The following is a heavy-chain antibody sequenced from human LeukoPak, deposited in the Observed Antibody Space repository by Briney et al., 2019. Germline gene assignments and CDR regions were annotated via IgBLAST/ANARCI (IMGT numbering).Heavy chain of an antibody. CDR2: IYTSGST. D-gene: IGHD6-6*01. Sequence: SETLSLTCTVSGGPINSGSYYWSWIRQPAGKGLEWIGRIYTSGSTNYNPSLKSRVTISVDTSKNQFSLKLSSVTAADTAVYYCARESYSSSSQTLNYWGQGTLVTVSS. J-gene: IGHJ4*02. CDR1: GGPINSGSYY. CDR3: ARESYSSSSQTLNY. V-gene: IGHV4-61*02.